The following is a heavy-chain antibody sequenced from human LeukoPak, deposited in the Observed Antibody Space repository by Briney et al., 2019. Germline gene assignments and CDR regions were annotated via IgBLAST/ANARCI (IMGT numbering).Heavy chain of an antibody. Sequence: QAGGSLRLSCVGSGFSFSAYCMSWDRQAPEKGLEWVANIKQDVDEKYYVDSVKGRFTISRDNAKNSLYLQMNSLTVEDTGIYYCARAAGSDFWNGHGSLNWFDPWGQGTVVTVSS. J-gene: IGHJ5*02. CDR1: GFSFSAYC. D-gene: IGHD3-3*01. CDR3: ARAAGSDFWNGHGSLNWFDP. V-gene: IGHV3-7*01. CDR2: IKQDVDEK.